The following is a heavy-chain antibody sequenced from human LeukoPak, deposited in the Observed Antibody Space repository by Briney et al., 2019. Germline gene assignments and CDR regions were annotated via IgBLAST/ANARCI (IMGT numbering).Heavy chain of an antibody. V-gene: IGHV3-53*01. Sequence: GGSLRLSCAASGFTVSSKYMTWVRQAPGKGLEWVSLIYDDGSTYYADSVKGRFTISRDNSKNTLYLQMNSLRAEDTAVYYCARDSNGYEPTILDYWGQGTLVTVSS. CDR2: IYDDGST. CDR3: ARDSNGYEPTILDY. D-gene: IGHD5-12*01. J-gene: IGHJ4*02. CDR1: GFTVSSKY.